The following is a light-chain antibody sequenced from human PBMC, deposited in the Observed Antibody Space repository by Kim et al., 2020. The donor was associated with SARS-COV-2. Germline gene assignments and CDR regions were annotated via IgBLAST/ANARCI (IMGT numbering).Light chain of an antibody. V-gene: IGKV3-20*01. Sequence: LSQGERATLSCKASQSISSSYLAWFQQKPGQAPRLLIYGVSSRATGIPDRFSGSGYGTDFTLTISRLEPEDFAVYYCQQYGSSPYTFGQGTKLEI. J-gene: IGKJ2*01. CDR1: QSISSSY. CDR2: GVS. CDR3: QQYGSSPYT.